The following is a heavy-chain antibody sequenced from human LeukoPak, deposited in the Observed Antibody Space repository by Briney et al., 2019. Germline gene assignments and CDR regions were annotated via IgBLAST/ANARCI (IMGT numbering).Heavy chain of an antibody. CDR1: GGSISSGDYY. J-gene: IGHJ6*02. D-gene: IGHD6-13*01. CDR3: ARYMGSSWYRSPYYYYGMDV. CDR2: IYYSGST. V-gene: IGHV4-30-4*01. Sequence: SQTLSLTCTVSGGSISSGDYYWSWIRQPPGKGLEWIGYIYYSGSTYYNPSLKSRVTISVDTSKNQFSLKLSSVTAADTAVYYCARYMGSSWYRSPYYYYGMDVWGQGTTVTVSS.